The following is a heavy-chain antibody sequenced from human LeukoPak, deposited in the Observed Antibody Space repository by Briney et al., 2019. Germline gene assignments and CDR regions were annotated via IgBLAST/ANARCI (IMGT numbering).Heavy chain of an antibody. V-gene: IGHV3-74*01. CDR3: ARGSGYAVLDY. D-gene: IGHD3-3*01. CDR2: INSDGITT. Sequence: GGSLRLSCAASGFTFSSYWMHWVRHAPGKGLVWVSRINSDGITTFYADSVKGRFTISRDNAKNTLYLQMNSLRAEDTAVYSCARGSGYAVLDYWSQGTLVTVSS. CDR1: GFTFSSYW. J-gene: IGHJ4*02.